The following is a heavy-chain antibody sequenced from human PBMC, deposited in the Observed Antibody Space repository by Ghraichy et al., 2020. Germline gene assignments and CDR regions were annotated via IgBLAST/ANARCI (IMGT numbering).Heavy chain of an antibody. CDR2: IKSKAYGGTT. CDR3: TRHCPTCSFDY. Sequence: GVLRLSCTTSGFTFGDYAMSWFRQAPGKGLEWVGFIKSKAYGGTTEYAASMRGRFTISRDDSKSIAYLQMNSLKTEDTAVYYCTRHCPTCSFDYWGQGTLVTVSS. J-gene: IGHJ4*02. V-gene: IGHV3-49*03. D-gene: IGHD2-2*01. CDR1: GFTFGDYA.